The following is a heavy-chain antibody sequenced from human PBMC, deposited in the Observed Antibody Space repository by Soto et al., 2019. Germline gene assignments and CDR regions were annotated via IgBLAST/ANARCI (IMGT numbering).Heavy chain of an antibody. CDR3: ASHAYGSGSHFLWDI. V-gene: IGHV4-31*03. CDR1: GGSISSGGYY. D-gene: IGHD3-10*01. J-gene: IGHJ3*02. CDR2: IYYSGST. Sequence: QVQLQESSPGLVKPSQTLSLTCTVSGGSISSGGYYWSWIRQHPGKGLEWIGYIYYSGSTYYNPSLKSRVTISVDTSKNQFSLKLSSVTAADTAVYYCASHAYGSGSHFLWDIWGQGTMVTVSS.